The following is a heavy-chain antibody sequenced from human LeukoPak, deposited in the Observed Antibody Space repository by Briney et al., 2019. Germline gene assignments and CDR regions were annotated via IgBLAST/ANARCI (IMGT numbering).Heavy chain of an antibody. J-gene: IGHJ4*02. Sequence: ASVKVSCKASGYTFTGYYMHWVRQAPGQGLEWMGRINPNSGGTNYAQKFPGRVTMTRDTSISTVYMELSRLRSDDTAVYFCARDGADMYYYDSTGYYYLDYWGQGTLVTVSS. CDR3: ARDGADMYYYDSTGYYYLDY. CDR2: INPNSGGT. D-gene: IGHD3-22*01. V-gene: IGHV1-2*06. CDR1: GYTFTGYY.